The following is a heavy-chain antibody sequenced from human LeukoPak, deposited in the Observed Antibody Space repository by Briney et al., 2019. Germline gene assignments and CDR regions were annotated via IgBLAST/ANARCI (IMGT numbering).Heavy chain of an antibody. V-gene: IGHV3-7*03. CDR2: INQDGSDK. D-gene: IGHD6-19*01. J-gene: IGHJ4*02. Sequence: GGSLRLSCAASGFIFSSYRVTWVRQAPGKGLEWVANINQDGSDKNYVDSVKGRFTISRDNAENSLYLQMNSLRAEDTAVYYCARGNSVWRYFFDYWGRGTLVTVSS. CDR1: GFIFSSYR. CDR3: ARGNSVWRYFFDY.